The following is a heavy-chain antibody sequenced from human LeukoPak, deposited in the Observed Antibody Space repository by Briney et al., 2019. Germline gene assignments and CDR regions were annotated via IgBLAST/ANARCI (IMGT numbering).Heavy chain of an antibody. D-gene: IGHD6-13*01. Sequence: GGSLRLSCAASGFTFSSYSMNWVRQAPGKGLEWVSSISSSSSYIYYADSVKGRFTISRDNAKNSLYLQMNSLRAEDTAVYYCASVLVGSSSWYDYWGQGTLVTVSS. CDR3: ASVLVGSSSWYDY. CDR2: ISSSSSYI. CDR1: GFTFSSYS. J-gene: IGHJ4*02. V-gene: IGHV3-21*01.